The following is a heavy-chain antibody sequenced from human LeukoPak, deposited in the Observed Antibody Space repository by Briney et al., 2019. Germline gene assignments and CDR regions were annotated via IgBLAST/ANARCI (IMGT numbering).Heavy chain of an antibody. Sequence: ASVKVSCKASGYTFTSYDSNWVRQATGQGLEWMGWMNPNSGNTGYAQKFQGRVTMTRNTSISTAYMELSSLRSEDTAVYYCARAYYYDSSGYYYEPDYWGQGALVTVSS. CDR3: ARAYYYDSSGYYYEPDY. J-gene: IGHJ4*02. CDR2: MNPNSGNT. D-gene: IGHD3-22*01. CDR1: GYTFTSYD. V-gene: IGHV1-8*01.